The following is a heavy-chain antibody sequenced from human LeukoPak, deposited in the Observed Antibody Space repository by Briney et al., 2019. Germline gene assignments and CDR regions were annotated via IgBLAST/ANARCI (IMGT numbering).Heavy chain of an antibody. J-gene: IGHJ1*01. CDR3: ARAAYCGGDSYPWAAEYFQH. Sequence: ASVKVSCKASGYTFTSYYMHWVRQAPGQGLEWMGIINPSGGSTSYAQKFQGRVTMTRDMSTSTVYMELSSLRSEDTAVYYCARAAYCGGDSYPWAAEYFQHWGQGTLVTVSS. D-gene: IGHD2-21*02. CDR1: GYTFTSYY. CDR2: INPSGGST. V-gene: IGHV1-46*01.